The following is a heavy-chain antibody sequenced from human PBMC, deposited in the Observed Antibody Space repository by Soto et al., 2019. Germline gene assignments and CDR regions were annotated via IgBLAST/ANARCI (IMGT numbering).Heavy chain of an antibody. J-gene: IGHJ6*02. D-gene: IGHD3-10*01. CDR1: GFTFSSYG. CDR3: AKDVIAKVRGVIPYYYYGMDV. Sequence: PGGSLRLSCAASGFTFSSYGMHWVRQAPGKGLEWVAVISYDGSNKYYADSVKGRFTISRDNSKNTLYLQMNSLRAEDTDVYYCAKDVIAKVRGVIPYYYYGMDVWGQGTTVTVS. CDR2: ISYDGSNK. V-gene: IGHV3-30*18.